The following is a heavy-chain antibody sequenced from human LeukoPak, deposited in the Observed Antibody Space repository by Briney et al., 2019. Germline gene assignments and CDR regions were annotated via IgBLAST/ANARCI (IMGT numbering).Heavy chain of an antibody. D-gene: IGHD1-26*01. J-gene: IGHJ4*02. V-gene: IGHV4-4*02. CDR3: TRESGAFSPFGF. CDR2: VHLSGAS. CDR1: GGSILTTNW. Sequence: SETRSLTCAVSGGSILTTNWWSWVRQPPGKGLKWIGEVHLSGASNYNPSLKSRVNMSIDKSKNQLSLELTSVTAADTAIYYCTRESGAFSPFGFWGQGTLVTVSS.